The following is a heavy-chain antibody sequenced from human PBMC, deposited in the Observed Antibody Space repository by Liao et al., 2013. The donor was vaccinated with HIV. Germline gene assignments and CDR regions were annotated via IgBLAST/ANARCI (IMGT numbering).Heavy chain of an antibody. V-gene: IGHV4-30-4*08. CDR2: IYYSGST. Sequence: QVQLQETGPGLVKPSETLSLTCSVSGGSVSSGDYYWSWIRQPPGKGLEWIGYIYYSGSTYYNPSLKSRLTISLGTSNNHFSLRLSSVTAADTAVYYCARDQLFYYGSGSYFPMPFDYWGQGILVTVSS. CDR3: ARDQLFYYGSGSYFPMPFDY. CDR1: GGSVSSGDYY. D-gene: IGHD3-10*01. J-gene: IGHJ4*02.